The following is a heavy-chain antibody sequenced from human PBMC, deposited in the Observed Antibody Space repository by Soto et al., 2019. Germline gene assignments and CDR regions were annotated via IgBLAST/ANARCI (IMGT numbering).Heavy chain of an antibody. CDR2: VNPILSMS. Sequence: QVQLVQSAAELKKPGSSVKVSCKASADTFSFYTINWVRQAPGLGLEWMGRVNPILSMSNYAQKFQGRVTMTADKSTITAYMELRSLRSEDTAFYYCATSYGSGYRAFDYWGQGALVTVSS. D-gene: IGHD3-10*01. V-gene: IGHV1-69*02. CDR3: ATSYGSGYRAFDY. J-gene: IGHJ4*02. CDR1: ADTFSFYT.